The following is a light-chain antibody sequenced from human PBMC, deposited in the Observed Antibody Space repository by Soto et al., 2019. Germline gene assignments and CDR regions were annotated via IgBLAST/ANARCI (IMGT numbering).Light chain of an antibody. CDR1: QSVSSD. J-gene: IGKJ1*01. CDR3: QQYGSSPET. CDR2: GAS. Sequence: IVMTQSPATLSVSPGDRVTLSCRASQSVSSDLAWYQQKPGQAPRLLIYGASTRATGVPARFSGSGSGTEFTLTISSLQSEDFAIYYCQQYGSSPETFGQGTKVDMK. V-gene: IGKV3-15*01.